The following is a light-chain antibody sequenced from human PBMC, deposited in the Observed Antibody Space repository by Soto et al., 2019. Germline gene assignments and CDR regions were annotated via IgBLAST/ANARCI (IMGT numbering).Light chain of an antibody. J-gene: IGKJ1*01. Sequence: DIRMTQSPSSQSASVGDRITITCRASLSISSSLNWYQQKPGKAPRLLIYAASRLQSGAPSRFSGSGSGTDFTLTISSLQPEDFATYYCLQDYSYPWTFGQGTKVDIK. CDR1: LSISSS. CDR3: LQDYSYPWT. V-gene: IGKV1-39*01. CDR2: AAS.